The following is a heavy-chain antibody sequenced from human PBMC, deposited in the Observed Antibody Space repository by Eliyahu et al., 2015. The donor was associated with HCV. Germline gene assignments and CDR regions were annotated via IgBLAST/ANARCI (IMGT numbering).Heavy chain of an antibody. V-gene: IGHV3-30*04. D-gene: IGHD1-26*01. J-gene: IGHJ4*02. CDR1: GFTFSNHP. CDR3: ARGYTGSCIDK. CDR2: ISYDENNE. Sequence: QVQLVESGGGVVQPGGSLXLSCAASGFTFSNHPMHWLRQAPGEGLEGVALISYDENNEYYLDSVKGRFTISRDNLKNMVYLQMNSLRAEDTAIYYCARGYTGSCIDKWGQGTLVTVSS.